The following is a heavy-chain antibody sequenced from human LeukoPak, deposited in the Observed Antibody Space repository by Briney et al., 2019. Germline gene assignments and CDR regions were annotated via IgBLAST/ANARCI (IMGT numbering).Heavy chain of an antibody. CDR2: IIPYPSIP. Sequence: GCIIPYPSIPTYAHKLQGRVNMTTDKSTRREYMEMRRVRSDDTAVYYCARNKESGIYYFDYWGQGTLVTVSS. J-gene: IGHJ4*02. V-gene: IGHV1-18*01. D-gene: IGHD1-26*01. CDR3: ARNKESGIYYFDY.